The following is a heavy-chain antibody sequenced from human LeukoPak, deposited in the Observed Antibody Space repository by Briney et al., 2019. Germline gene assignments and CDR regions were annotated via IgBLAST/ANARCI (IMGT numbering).Heavy chain of an antibody. V-gene: IGHV1-69*04. CDR3: ATPSPSIAVAGQIRYYYYGMDV. CDR2: IIPILGIA. D-gene: IGHD6-19*01. J-gene: IGHJ6*02. CDR1: GGTFSSYA. Sequence: GASVKVSCKASGGTFSSYAISWVRQAPGQGLEWMGRIIPILGIANYAQKFQGRVTITADKSTSTAYMELSSLRSEDTAVYYCATPSPSIAVAGQIRYYYYGMDVWGQGTTVTVSS.